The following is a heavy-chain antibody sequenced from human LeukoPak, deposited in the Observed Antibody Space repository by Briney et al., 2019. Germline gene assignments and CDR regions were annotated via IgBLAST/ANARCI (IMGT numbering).Heavy chain of an antibody. V-gene: IGHV3-74*01. J-gene: IGHJ5*02. CDR1: GFTFSNHW. CDR2: IKSDGSST. Sequence: GGSLRLSCAASGFTFSNHWMHWVRQAPGKGLLWVSRIKSDGSSTTYADPVKGRFTISRDNAKNTLYLQMNSLRAEDTAVYYCTKSDWFDPWGQGTLVTVSS. CDR3: TKSDWFDP. D-gene: IGHD3-3*01.